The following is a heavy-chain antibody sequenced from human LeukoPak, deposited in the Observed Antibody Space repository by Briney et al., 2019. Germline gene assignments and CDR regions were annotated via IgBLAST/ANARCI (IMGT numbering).Heavy chain of an antibody. Sequence: SETLSLTCAVYGGSFSDYFWGWIRQPPGKGLEWIGEINHSGRTYYNPSLKSRVTISVDTSKNQFSLNLSSVTAADTAVYYCAGDVVVVPAAIHYGMDVWGQGTTVSVSS. J-gene: IGHJ6*02. CDR2: INHSGRT. D-gene: IGHD2-2*01. CDR1: GGSFSDYF. CDR3: AGDVVVVPAAIHYGMDV. V-gene: IGHV4-34*01.